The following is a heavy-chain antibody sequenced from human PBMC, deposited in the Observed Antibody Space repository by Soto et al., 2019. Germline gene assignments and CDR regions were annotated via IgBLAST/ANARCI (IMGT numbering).Heavy chain of an antibody. CDR1: GYSFTSYW. D-gene: IGHD4-17*01. V-gene: IGHV5-51*01. CDR3: ARHRGVTTSYYYYGMDV. J-gene: IGHJ6*02. Sequence: GESLKISCKGSGYSFTSYWIGWVRQMPGKGLEWMGIIYPGDSDTRYSPSFQGQVTISADKSISTAYLQWSSLKASDTAMYYCARHRGVTTSYYYYGMDVWGQGTTVTVSS. CDR2: IYPGDSDT.